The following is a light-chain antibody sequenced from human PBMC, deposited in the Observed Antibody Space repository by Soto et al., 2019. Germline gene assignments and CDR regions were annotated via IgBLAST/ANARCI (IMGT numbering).Light chain of an antibody. CDR3: SSSAGTKNMV. Sequence: QSALTQPPSASGSPGQSVTISCTGTPSDVGASNYVSWYQQQPGKAPKLMISEVSKRPSGVPDRFAGLKSGNTASLTVSGLQAEDEADYYCSSSAGTKNMVFGAGTKLTVL. CDR2: EVS. CDR1: PSDVGASNY. J-gene: IGLJ2*01. V-gene: IGLV2-8*01.